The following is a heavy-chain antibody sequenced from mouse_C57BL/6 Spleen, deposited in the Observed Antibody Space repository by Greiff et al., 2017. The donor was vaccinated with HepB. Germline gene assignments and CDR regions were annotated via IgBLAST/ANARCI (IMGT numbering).Heavy chain of an antibody. D-gene: IGHD3-1*01. CDR1: GYTFTSYW. CDR3: ARERGATRYFDV. Sequence: VQLQQPGAELVMPGASVKLSCKASGYTFTSYWMHWVKQRPGQGLEWIGEIDPSDSYTNYNQKFKGKSTLTVDKSSSTAYMPLSSLTSEDSAVYYCARERGATRYFDVWGTGTTVTVSS. V-gene: IGHV1-69*01. J-gene: IGHJ1*03. CDR2: IDPSDSYT.